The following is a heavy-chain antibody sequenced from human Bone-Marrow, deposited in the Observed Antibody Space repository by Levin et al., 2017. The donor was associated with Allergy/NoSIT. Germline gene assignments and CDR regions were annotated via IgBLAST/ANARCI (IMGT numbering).Heavy chain of an antibody. CDR3: ARDERAMAGGDLDY. CDR2: TWYDGSKK. D-gene: IGHD5-24*01. V-gene: IGHV3-33*01. Sequence: LSLTCEASGFSFSSFAMHWVRQAPGKGLEWVAMTWYDGSKKYYGDSVQGRFTISRDNSKNTLDLEMNSLRVEDTAIYYCARDERAMAGGDLDYLGQGTLVTVSS. CDR1: GFSFSSFA. J-gene: IGHJ4*02.